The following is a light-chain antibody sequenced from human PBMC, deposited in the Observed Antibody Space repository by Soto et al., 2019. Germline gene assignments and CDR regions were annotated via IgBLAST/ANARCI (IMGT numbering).Light chain of an antibody. V-gene: IGKV3-20*01. J-gene: IGKJ5*01. CDR1: QSVSSR. CDR3: QHYVERSPIT. Sequence: EVVMTQSPGTLSLSPGERATLSCRASQSVSSRLAWYQQKPGQAPRLLISGASSRATGIPDRFSGSGSGTDFTLTISRLEPEDFALYYCQHYVERSPITFGQGTRL. CDR2: GAS.